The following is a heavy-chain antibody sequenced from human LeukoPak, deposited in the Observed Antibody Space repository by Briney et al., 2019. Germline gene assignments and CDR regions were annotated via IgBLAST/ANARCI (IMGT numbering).Heavy chain of an antibody. D-gene: IGHD3-16*01. J-gene: IGHJ4*02. Sequence: GGSLRLSCAASGFTFSSYAMSWVRQAPGKGLEWVSAISGSGGSTYYADSVRGRFTISRDNSKNTLYLQMNSLRAEDTAVYYCAKTIMITFGGVLDYWGQGTLVTVSS. CDR3: AKTIMITFGGVLDY. V-gene: IGHV3-23*01. CDR2: ISGSGGST. CDR1: GFTFSSYA.